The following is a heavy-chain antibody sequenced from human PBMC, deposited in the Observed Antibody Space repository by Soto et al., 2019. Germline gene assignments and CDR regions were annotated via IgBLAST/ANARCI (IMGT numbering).Heavy chain of an antibody. CDR1: GFTFSSDA. D-gene: IGHD6-13*01. V-gene: IGHV3-23*01. J-gene: IGHJ1*01. Sequence: EVQRLESGGGLVQPAGSLRLSCEGSGFTFSSDAMSWFRQAPGKGLEWVSGISGGGSTTYYADSVKGRFTISGDNSKNTLYLQVNSLRAEDTAVYYCARDQAAGGTISRYFQDWGQGTLVTVSS. CDR3: ARDQAAGGTISRYFQD. CDR2: ISGGGSTT.